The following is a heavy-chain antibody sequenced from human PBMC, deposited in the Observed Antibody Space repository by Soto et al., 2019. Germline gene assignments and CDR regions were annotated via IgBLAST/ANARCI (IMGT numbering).Heavy chain of an antibody. Sequence: ASVPVSCKASGYTFPSYGIIWVRQAPGQGLEWMGWISAYNGNTNYAQKLQGRVTMTTDTSTSTAYMELRSLRSDDTAVYYCAGGIAAAGTFDYWGQGTLVTVSS. CDR2: ISAYNGNT. D-gene: IGHD6-13*01. V-gene: IGHV1-18*01. CDR1: GYTFPSYG. J-gene: IGHJ4*02. CDR3: AGGIAAAGTFDY.